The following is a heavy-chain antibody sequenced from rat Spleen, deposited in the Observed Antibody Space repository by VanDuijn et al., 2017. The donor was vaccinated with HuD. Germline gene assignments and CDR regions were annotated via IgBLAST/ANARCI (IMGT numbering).Heavy chain of an antibody. D-gene: IGHD1-9*01. J-gene: IGHJ2*01. CDR2: IIYDGSRT. V-gene: IGHV5S10*01. Sequence: EVQLVESDGGLVQPGGSLELSCAASGFIFSNYNMAWVRQTPKRGLEWVATIIYDGSRTFYRDSMKGRFTISRDNAKSTLSLQMDSLRSEDTATYYCARRHYGYTDYFDYWGQGVMVTVSS. CDR3: ARRHYGYTDYFDY. CDR1: GFIFSNYN.